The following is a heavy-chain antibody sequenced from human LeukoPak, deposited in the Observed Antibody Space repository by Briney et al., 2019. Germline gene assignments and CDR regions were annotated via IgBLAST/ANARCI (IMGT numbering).Heavy chain of an antibody. J-gene: IGHJ6*03. CDR2: IQYDGSNA. V-gene: IGHV3-30*02. Sequence: GGSLRLSCAASRFTFSSYGMHWVRQAPGKGLEWVAYIQYDGSNAQYADSVKGRFSISRDSSKNILYLQMNSLRAEDTAVYYCAKGGGYEAQYYYYYLDVWGKGTTVTISS. CDR1: RFTFSSYG. D-gene: IGHD5-12*01. CDR3: AKGGGYEAQYYYYYLDV.